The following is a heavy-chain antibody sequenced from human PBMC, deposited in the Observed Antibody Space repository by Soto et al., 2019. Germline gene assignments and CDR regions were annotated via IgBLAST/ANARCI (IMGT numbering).Heavy chain of an antibody. CDR2: IYYSGNT. V-gene: IGHV4-39*07. CDR3: AREPSI. CDR1: GGSISSSSYY. Sequence: SETLSLTCTVSGGSISSSSYYWGWIRQPPGKGLEWIGSIYYSGNTYYNPSLKSRFTISVDTSKNQFSLKLSSVTAADTAVYFCAREPSIWGQGTLVTVSS. J-gene: IGHJ4*02.